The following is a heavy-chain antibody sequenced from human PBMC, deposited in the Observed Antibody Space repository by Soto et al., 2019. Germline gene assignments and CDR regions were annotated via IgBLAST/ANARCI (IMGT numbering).Heavy chain of an antibody. D-gene: IGHD1-7*01. CDR1: GFTFTSSA. CDR2: IVVGSGNT. CDR3: AADPTFSELLNPYYYYMDV. J-gene: IGHJ6*03. Sequence: SVKVSCKASGFTFTSSAMQWVRQARGQRLEWIGWIVVGSGNTNYAQKFQERVTITRDMSTSTAYMELSSLRSEDTAVYYCAADPTFSELLNPYYYYMDVWGKGTTVTVSS. V-gene: IGHV1-58*02.